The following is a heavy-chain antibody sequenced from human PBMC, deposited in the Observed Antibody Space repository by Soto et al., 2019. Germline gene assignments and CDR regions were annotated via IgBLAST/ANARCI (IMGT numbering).Heavy chain of an antibody. J-gene: IGHJ5*02. Sequence: GASVKVSCKASGYTFTSYGISWVRQAPGQGLEWMGWISAYNGNTNYAQKLQGRVTTTTDTSTSTAYMELRSLRSGDTAVYYCAREYSGTGWFDPWGQGTLVTVSS. CDR3: AREYSGTGWFDP. CDR1: GYTFTSYG. D-gene: IGHD1-26*01. CDR2: ISAYNGNT. V-gene: IGHV1-18*01.